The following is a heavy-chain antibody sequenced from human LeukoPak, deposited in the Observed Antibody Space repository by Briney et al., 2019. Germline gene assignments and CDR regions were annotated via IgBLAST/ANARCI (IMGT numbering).Heavy chain of an antibody. J-gene: IGHJ4*02. CDR1: GFTFSSYA. D-gene: IGHD6-19*01. CDR3: AKVLAVAGAAGD. Sequence: GGSLRLSCAASGFTFSSYAMSWVRQAPGKGLEWVSAISGSGGSTYYADSVKGRFAISRDNSKNTLYLQMNSLRAEDTAVYYCAKVLAVAGAAGDWGQGTLVTVSS. CDR2: ISGSGGST. V-gene: IGHV3-23*01.